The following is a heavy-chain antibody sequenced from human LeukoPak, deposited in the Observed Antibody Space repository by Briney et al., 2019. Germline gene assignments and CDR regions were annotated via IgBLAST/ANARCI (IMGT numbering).Heavy chain of an antibody. CDR1: GVSISSGPYY. J-gene: IGHJ4*02. CDR3: AASYCDTLNGLDY. D-gene: IGHD3-9*01. CDR2: IHHSGLT. Sequence: SETLSLTCTVSGVSISSGPYYWTWVRQYPGGGLEYIGYIHHSGLTYYNPSLKSRLTISMDTSESQFSLQLRSVTAADTAVFFCAASYCDTLNGLDYWGQGTRVTVSS. V-gene: IGHV4-31*03.